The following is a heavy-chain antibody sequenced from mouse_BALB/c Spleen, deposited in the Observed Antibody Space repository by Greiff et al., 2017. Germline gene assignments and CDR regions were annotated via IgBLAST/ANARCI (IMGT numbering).Heavy chain of an antibody. CDR2: ISSGGSYT. J-gene: IGHJ3*01. V-gene: IGHV5-6-4*01. CDR3: TREGN. Sequence: EVQGVESGGGLVKPGGSLKLSCAASGFTFSSYTMSWVRQTPEKRLEWVATISSGGSYTYYPDSVKGRFTISRDNAKNTLYLQMSSLKSEDTAMYYCTREGNWGQGTLVTVSA. CDR1: GFTFSSYT.